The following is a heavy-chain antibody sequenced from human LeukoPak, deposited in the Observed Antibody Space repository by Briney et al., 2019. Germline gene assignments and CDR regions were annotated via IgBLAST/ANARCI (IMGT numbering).Heavy chain of an antibody. CDR2: IWYDGSNK. D-gene: IGHD3-22*01. Sequence: GGSLRLSCAASGFTFSSYGMHWVRQAPGKGLEWVAVIWYDGSNKYYADSVKGRFTISRDNSKNTLYLQMNSLRAEDTAVYYCARGYPYYYDSSGRDYYYYMDVRGKGTTITVSS. CDR3: ARGYPYYYDSSGRDYYYYMDV. V-gene: IGHV3-33*01. J-gene: IGHJ6*03. CDR1: GFTFSSYG.